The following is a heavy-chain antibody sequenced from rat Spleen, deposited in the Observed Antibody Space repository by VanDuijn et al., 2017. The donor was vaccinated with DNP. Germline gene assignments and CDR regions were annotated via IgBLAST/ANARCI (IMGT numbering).Heavy chain of an antibody. CDR1: GFTFSDYY. Sequence: EVQLVESGGGLVQPGRSLKLSCAASGFTFSDYYMAWVRQAPTKGLEWVAYINYDGDSNYNGDSVQGRFTISRDNAKSTLYLQMNSLRSEDMATYYCARHVLPLRVWDYWGQGVMVTVSS. J-gene: IGHJ2*01. V-gene: IGHV5-22*01. CDR3: ARHVLPLRVWDY. D-gene: IGHD1-4*01. CDR2: INYDGDSN.